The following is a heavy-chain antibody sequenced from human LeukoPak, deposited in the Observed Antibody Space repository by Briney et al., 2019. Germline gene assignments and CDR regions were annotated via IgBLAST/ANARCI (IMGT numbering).Heavy chain of an antibody. CDR2: IRYDGSTK. CDR1: GFTLICCG. V-gene: IGHV3-30*02. CDR3: ARERTVTTSHKEDWFDP. Sequence: PGGSLRLSCAASGFTLICCGMHWVRQAPGKGLEWVAFIRYDGSTKYYTDSVKGRFTISRDNSRDTLYLQMNSLRAEDTAVYYCARERTVTTSHKEDWFDPWGQGTLVTVSS. J-gene: IGHJ5*02. D-gene: IGHD4-17*01.